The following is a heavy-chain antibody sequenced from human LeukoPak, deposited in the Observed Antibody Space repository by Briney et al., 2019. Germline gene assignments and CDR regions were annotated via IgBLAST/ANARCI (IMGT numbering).Heavy chain of an antibody. D-gene: IGHD2-2*02. J-gene: IGHJ5*02. CDR1: GYTFTSYG. CDR3: ARDASLHTLNWFDP. V-gene: IGHV1-18*01. Sequence: ASVKVSCKASGYTFTSYGISWVRQAPGQGLEWMGWISAYNGNTNYAQKLQGRVTMTTDTSTSTAYMELRSLRSDDTAVYYCARDASLHTLNWFDPWGQGTLVTVSS. CDR2: ISAYNGNT.